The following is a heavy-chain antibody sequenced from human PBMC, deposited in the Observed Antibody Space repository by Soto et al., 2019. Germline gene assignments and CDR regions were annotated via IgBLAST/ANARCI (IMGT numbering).Heavy chain of an antibody. CDR1: GFSFSSYA. CDR2: MIAGGGST. V-gene: IGHV3-23*01. Sequence: GGSLRLSCAASGFSFSSYAMRWVRQAPGKGLEWVSCMIAGGGSTFHADSVKGRVTISRDNSKNTLYLQMNSLRAEDTAVYYCAKDSYGSGTDYFYGMDVRGQGTTVTVSS. D-gene: IGHD3-10*01. CDR3: AKDSYGSGTDYFYGMDV. J-gene: IGHJ6*02.